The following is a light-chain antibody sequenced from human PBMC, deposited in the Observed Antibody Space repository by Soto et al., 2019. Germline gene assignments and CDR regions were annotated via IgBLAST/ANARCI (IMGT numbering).Light chain of an antibody. CDR1: SSDVVTYNL. Sequence: QSVLTQPAAVSGSPGQSITISCTGTSSDVVTYNLVSWYQQHPGKAPKVMIYEGSKRPSGVPNRFSGSRSGNTASLTISGLQAEDEAEYYCCSYAGGSTFVFGTGTKVTVL. V-gene: IGLV2-23*01. CDR3: CSYAGGSTFV. J-gene: IGLJ1*01. CDR2: EGS.